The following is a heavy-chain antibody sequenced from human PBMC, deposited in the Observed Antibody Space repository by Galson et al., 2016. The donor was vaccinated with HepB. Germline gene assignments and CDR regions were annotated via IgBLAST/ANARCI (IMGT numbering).Heavy chain of an antibody. CDR3: ARKKTSYDSSGYYLNWFDP. CDR1: GGTFSSYA. D-gene: IGHD3-22*01. CDR2: IIPILGIA. J-gene: IGHJ5*02. V-gene: IGHV1-69*10. Sequence: SVKVSCKASGGTFSSYAISWVRQAPGQGLEWMGGIIPILGIANYAQKFQGRVTITADKSTSTAYMELSSLRSEDTAVYYCARKKTSYDSSGYYLNWFDPWGQGTLVTVSS.